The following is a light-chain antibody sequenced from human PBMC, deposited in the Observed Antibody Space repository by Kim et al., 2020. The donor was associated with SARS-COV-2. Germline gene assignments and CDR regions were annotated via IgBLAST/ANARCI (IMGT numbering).Light chain of an antibody. CDR3: QQRGSWPLT. CDR1: QSVSSY. Sequence: EIVLTQSQATLSLSPGERATLSCRASQSVSSYLAWYQQKPGQAPRLLIYDASNRATGIPARFSGSGSGTDFTLTIGSLEPEDFAVYYCQQRGSWPLTFGGGTKVEI. V-gene: IGKV3-11*01. CDR2: DAS. J-gene: IGKJ4*01.